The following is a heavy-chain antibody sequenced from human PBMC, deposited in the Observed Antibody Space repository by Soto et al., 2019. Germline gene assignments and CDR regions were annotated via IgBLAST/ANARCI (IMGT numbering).Heavy chain of an antibody. CDR3: AREGPEAFMSTWDLDY. Sequence: QVQLVESGGGVVQPGRSLRLSCAASGFTFSNFAMHWFRQAPGKGLEWVAVMSFDGTTKFYADSVKGRFTVSRDNSQNARYLQVNSLREEDAAVYYCAREGPEAFMSTWDLDYWGQGTLVTVSS. CDR1: GFTFSNFA. CDR2: MSFDGTTK. J-gene: IGHJ4*02. V-gene: IGHV3-30-3*01. D-gene: IGHD3-16*01.